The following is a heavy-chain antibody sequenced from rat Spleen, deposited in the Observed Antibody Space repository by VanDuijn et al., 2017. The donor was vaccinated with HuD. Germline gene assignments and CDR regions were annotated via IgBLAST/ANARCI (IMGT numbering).Heavy chain of an antibody. CDR1: GFSLTDYH. V-gene: IGHV2-32*01. CDR3: ARVGYSSYVRYFDY. Sequence: QVQLKESGPGLVQPSQTLSLTCTVSGFSLTDYHVHWVRQPPGKGLEWMGVIWTGGNTANNSLLKSRLSISRDTSKSQDFLKMNSLQTEDTATYYCARVGYSSYVRYFDYWGQGVMVTVSS. D-gene: IGHD1-2*01. J-gene: IGHJ2*01. CDR2: IWTGGNT.